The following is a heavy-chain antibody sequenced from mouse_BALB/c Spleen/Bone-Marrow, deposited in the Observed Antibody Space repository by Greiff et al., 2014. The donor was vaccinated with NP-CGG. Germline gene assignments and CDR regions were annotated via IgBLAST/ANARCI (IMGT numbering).Heavy chain of an antibody. Sequence: SGAELVKPGASVKLSCTASGFNIKDTYMHWVKQRPEQGLEWIGRIDPANGNTKYDPKFQGKATITADTSSNTAYLQLSSLTSEDTAVYYCASYYYSSSSFAYWGQGTLVTVSA. V-gene: IGHV14-3*02. CDR1: GFNIKDTY. CDR3: ASYYYSSSSFAY. J-gene: IGHJ3*01. D-gene: IGHD1-1*01. CDR2: IDPANGNT.